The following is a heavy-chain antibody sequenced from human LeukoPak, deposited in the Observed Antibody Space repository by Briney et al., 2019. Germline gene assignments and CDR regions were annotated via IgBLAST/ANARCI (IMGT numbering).Heavy chain of an antibody. CDR2: VFSSGKT. J-gene: IGHJ4*02. V-gene: IGHV4-4*07. D-gene: IGHD3-10*01. Sequence: SETLSLMCTVSGGSMSSFYWTWIRQPAGKGLEWIGRVFSSGKTDYNPSLKSRVTMSTDTSQNHLSLKLTAVTAADAAVYYCAREGQWLGELDYWGQGILVTVSS. CDR1: GGSMSSFY. CDR3: AREGQWLGELDY.